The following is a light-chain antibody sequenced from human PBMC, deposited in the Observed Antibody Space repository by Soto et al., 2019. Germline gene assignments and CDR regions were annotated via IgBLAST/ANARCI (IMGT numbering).Light chain of an antibody. CDR2: GDP. J-gene: IGLJ2*01. CDR3: QSYDRSLSGVV. V-gene: IGLV1-40*01. Sequence: QSVLTQPPSVSGAPGQRVTISCTGSSSNIGAGYDVYWYQQLPGTVPKLLTYGDPNRPSGVPDRFSGSKSGTSASLAITGLQADDEADYYCQSYDRSLSGVVFGGGTKLTV. CDR1: SSNIGAGYD.